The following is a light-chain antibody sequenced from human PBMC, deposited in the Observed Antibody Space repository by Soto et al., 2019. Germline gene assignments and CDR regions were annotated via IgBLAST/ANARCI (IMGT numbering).Light chain of an antibody. CDR3: SSYTRRSTYV. J-gene: IGLJ1*01. CDR1: SSDVGSYNV. V-gene: IGLV2-14*03. CDR2: DVS. Sequence: QSALTQPASVSGSPGQSITIPCSGTSSDVGSYNVVSWYQQHPGKAPKLVIYDVSNRPSGVSPHFSGAKSGNTASLTIAGLQAEDEADYYCSSYTRRSTYVFGTGTKATVL.